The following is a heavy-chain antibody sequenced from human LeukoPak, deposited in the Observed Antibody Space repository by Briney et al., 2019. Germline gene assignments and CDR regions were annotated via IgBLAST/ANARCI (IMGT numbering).Heavy chain of an antibody. V-gene: IGHV3-23*01. CDR1: GFTFTNAW. CDR3: AKESYYGSGSYSDLDY. D-gene: IGHD3-10*01. CDR2: ISGSGGST. J-gene: IGHJ4*02. Sequence: GGSLRLSCAASGFTFTNAWMNWVRQAPGKGLEWVSAISGSGGSTYYADSVKGRFTISRDNSKNTLYLQMNSLRAEDTAVYYCAKESYYGSGSYSDLDYWGQGTLVTVSS.